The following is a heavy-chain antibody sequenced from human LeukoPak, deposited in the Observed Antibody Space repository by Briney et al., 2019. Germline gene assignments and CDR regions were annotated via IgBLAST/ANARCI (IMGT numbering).Heavy chain of an antibody. D-gene: IGHD6-13*01. CDR1: GYSFTSYW. J-gene: IGHJ6*03. CDR3: ARQYSSSWWNSYYMDV. CDR2: IYPGDSDT. V-gene: IGHV5-51*01. Sequence: GESLKISCKGSGYSFTSYWIGWVRQMPGKGREWMGIIYPGDSDTRYSPSFQGQVTISADKSISTAYLQWSSLKASDTAMYYCARQYSSSWWNSYYMDVWGKGTTVTISS.